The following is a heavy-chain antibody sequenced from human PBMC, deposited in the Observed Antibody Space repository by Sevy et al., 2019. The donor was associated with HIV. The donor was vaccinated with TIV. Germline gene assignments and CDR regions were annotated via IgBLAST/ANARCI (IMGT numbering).Heavy chain of an antibody. Sequence: GGSLRLSCAASGFTFSDYPMHWVRQAPGKGLEWVAVISYDGIKKYYAGSVKGRTTISRDNSENKLYLHMNSLRTEDTAIYYCARDSNTGYYYYFAMDVWGQGTTVTVSS. CDR1: GFTFSDYP. V-gene: IGHV3-30-3*01. CDR3: ARDSNTGYYYYFAMDV. D-gene: IGHD2-8*02. CDR2: ISYDGIKK. J-gene: IGHJ6*02.